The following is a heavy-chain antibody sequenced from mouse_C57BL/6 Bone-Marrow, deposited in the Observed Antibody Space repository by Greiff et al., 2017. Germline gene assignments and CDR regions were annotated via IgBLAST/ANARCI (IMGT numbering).Heavy chain of an antibody. D-gene: IGHD1-1*01. J-gene: IGHJ2*01. CDR1: GYTFTSYW. V-gene: IGHV1-50*01. CDR2: IDPSDSYT. CDR3: AATLFDY. Sequence: VQLQQSGAELVKPGASVKLSCKASGYTFTSYWMQWVKQRPGQGLEWIGEIDPSDSYTNYNQKFKGKATLTVDTSSSTAYIQLRSLTSEDSAVYYCAATLFDYWGQGTTLTVSS.